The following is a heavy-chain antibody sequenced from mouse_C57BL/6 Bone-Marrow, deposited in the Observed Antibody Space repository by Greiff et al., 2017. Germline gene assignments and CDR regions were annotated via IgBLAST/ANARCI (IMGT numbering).Heavy chain of an antibody. CDR1: GYTFTSYW. CDR3: ARCSPYAMDY. J-gene: IGHJ4*01. CDR2: IHPNSGST. Sequence: QVQLQQPGAELVKPGASVKLSCKASGYTFTSYWMHWVKQRPGQGLEWIGMIHPNSGSTNYNAKFKSKATLTVDKSSSTAYMQLSSLTSEDSAVYYCARCSPYAMDYWGQGTSVTVSS. V-gene: IGHV1-64*01. D-gene: IGHD1-1*01.